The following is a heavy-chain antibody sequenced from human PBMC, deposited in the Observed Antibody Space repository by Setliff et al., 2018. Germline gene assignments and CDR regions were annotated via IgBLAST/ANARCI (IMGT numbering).Heavy chain of an antibody. Sequence: GGSLRLSCAASGFTFSGSAVYWVRQASGRGLEWVGRIRSKADSYATAYAASVKARFTISRDDSKNTAYLQVNSLKTEDTAVYYCARVYAYSYGFDSWGQGTQVTVSS. V-gene: IGHV3-73*01. CDR3: ARVYAYSYGFDS. D-gene: IGHD5-18*01. CDR1: GFTFSGSA. J-gene: IGHJ4*02. CDR2: IRSKADSYAT.